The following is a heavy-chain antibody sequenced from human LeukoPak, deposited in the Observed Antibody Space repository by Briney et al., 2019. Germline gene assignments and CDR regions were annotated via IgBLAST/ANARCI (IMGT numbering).Heavy chain of an antibody. J-gene: IGHJ4*02. CDR2: INPSGGST. CDR1: GYTFTSYY. CDR3: ARDPFVVVVPLVTRGDYFDY. D-gene: IGHD2-2*01. Sequence: ASVKVSCKASGYTFTSYYMHWVRQAPGQGLEWMGIINPSGGSTSYAQKFQGRVTMTRDMSTSTVYMELSSLRSEDTAVYYCARDPFVVVVPLVTRGDYFDYWGQGTLDTVSS. V-gene: IGHV1-46*01.